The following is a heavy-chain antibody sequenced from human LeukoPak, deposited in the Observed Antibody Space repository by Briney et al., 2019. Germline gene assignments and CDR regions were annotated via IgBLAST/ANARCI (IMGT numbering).Heavy chain of an antibody. CDR2: MNPNSGNT. V-gene: IGHV1-8*03. D-gene: IGHD6-19*01. CDR3: ARDSSGWYGWFDP. CDR1: GYTSTSYD. Sequence: ASVKVSCKASGYTSTSYDINWVRQATGQGLEWMGWMNPNSGNTGYAQKFQGRVTITRNTSISTAYMELSSLRSEDTAVYYCARDSSGWYGWFDPWGQGTLVTVSS. J-gene: IGHJ5*02.